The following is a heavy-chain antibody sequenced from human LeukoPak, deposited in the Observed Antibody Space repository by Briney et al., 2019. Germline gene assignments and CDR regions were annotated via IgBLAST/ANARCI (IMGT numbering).Heavy chain of an antibody. CDR2: ISYDGRSK. CDR3: AKGPLRGTAAAIDY. V-gene: IGHV3-30*04. D-gene: IGHD2-2*01. J-gene: IGHJ4*02. Sequence: GGSLRLSCAASGFTFSNYAIHWVRQAPGKGLEWVAVISYDGRSKHYPDSVKGRFTISRDISTDTLWLQMDSLRTEDTAVYYCAKGPLRGTAAAIDYWGQGTLVTVSS. CDR1: GFTFSNYA.